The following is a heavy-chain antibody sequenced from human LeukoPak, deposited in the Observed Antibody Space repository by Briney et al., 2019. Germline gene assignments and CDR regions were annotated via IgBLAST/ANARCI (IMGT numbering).Heavy chain of an antibody. J-gene: IGHJ4*02. V-gene: IGHV3-30*02. D-gene: IGHD1-7*01. CDR3: AKNWNLGYFDY. CDR2: IRGDGSNK. CDR1: GFTLSSYG. Sequence: GGSLRLLCAAWGFTLSSYGVHWVREARGKGGEGVAFIRGDGSNKYYADSVKGPFTISRDNSKNTLYLQMNSLRAEDTAVYYCAKNWNLGYFDYWGQGTLVTVSS.